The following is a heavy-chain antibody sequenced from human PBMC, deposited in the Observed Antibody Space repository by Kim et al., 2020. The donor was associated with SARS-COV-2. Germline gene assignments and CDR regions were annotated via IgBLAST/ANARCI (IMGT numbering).Heavy chain of an antibody. Sequence: GGSLRLSCAASGFTFSSYGMHWVRQAPGKGLEWVAVISYDGSNKYYADSVKGRFTISRDNSKNTLYLQMNSLRAEDTAVYYCAKGWRSSWYNPQSDYYYYVIDVWGQGTTVTVSS. J-gene: IGHJ6*02. V-gene: IGHV3-30*18. CDR1: GFTFSSYG. CDR2: ISYDGSNK. D-gene: IGHD6-13*01. CDR3: AKGWRSSWYNPQSDYYYYVIDV.